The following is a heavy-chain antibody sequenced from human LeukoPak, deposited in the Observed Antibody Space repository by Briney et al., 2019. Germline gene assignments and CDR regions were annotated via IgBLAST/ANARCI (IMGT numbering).Heavy chain of an antibody. V-gene: IGHV1-2*02. Sequence: ASVKVSCKVSGYTVTELSMHWVRQAPGQGLEWMGWINPDNGVTNYAQKFQGRVTITRDTSISTAYMELSRLRSDDTAVYHCARVSYQEGVDYWGQGTLVTVSS. D-gene: IGHD2-2*01. J-gene: IGHJ4*02. CDR2: INPDNGVT. CDR1: GYTVTELS. CDR3: ARVSYQEGVDY.